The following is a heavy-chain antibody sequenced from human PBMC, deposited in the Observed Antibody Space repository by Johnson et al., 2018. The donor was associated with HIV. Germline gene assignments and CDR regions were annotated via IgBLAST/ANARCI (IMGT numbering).Heavy chain of an antibody. CDR2: ISSSGRTI. D-gene: IGHD2-8*01. V-gene: IGHV3-48*03. Sequence: VQLVESGGGVVQPGRSLRLSCAASGFTFSSMHWDRQAPGKGLESISYISSSGRTIYYADSVKGRFTMSRDNAKNSLYLQMNSLRAEDTALYYCAKDMKGANGAFDIWGQGTMVTVSS. CDR3: AKDMKGANGAFDI. CDR1: GFTFSS. J-gene: IGHJ3*02.